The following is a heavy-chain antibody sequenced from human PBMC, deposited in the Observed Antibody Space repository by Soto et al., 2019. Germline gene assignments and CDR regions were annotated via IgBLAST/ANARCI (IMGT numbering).Heavy chain of an antibody. J-gene: IGHJ5*02. V-gene: IGHV3-49*04. CDR1: GFSFGDYA. D-gene: IGHD3-3*01. CDR3: VRGSFGYYGP. Sequence: PGGSLRLSCTTSGFSFGDYAMTWVRQAPGKGLEWVGFIRNPGYGGTTEYATSVKGRFIISRDDSMSSAYLQLNSLKVDDSAVYYGVRGSFGYYGPWGQGTLVTVSS. CDR2: IRNPGYGGTT.